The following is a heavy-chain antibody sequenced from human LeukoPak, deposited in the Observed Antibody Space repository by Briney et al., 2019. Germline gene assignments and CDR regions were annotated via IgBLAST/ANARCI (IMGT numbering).Heavy chain of an antibody. D-gene: IGHD3-10*01. CDR1: GYTFSNYA. CDR2: INAGNGNT. J-gene: IGHJ4*02. Sequence: GASVKVTCKASGYTFSNYAMYWVRQAPGQRLEWMGWINAGNGNTKYSQKFQGRVTITRDTSASTAYMELSSLRSADTAVYYCARVNTMIRGVTHFDYWGQGTLVTVSS. V-gene: IGHV1-3*01. CDR3: ARVNTMIRGVTHFDY.